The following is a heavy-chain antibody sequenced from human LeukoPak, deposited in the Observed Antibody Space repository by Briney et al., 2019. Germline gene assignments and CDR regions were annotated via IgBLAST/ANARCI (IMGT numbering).Heavy chain of an antibody. CDR2: IYHSGST. Sequence: SETLSLTCTVSGYSISSGYYWGWIRQPPGMGLEWIGSIYHSGSTYYNPSLKSRVTISVDTSKNQFSLKLSTVTAADTAVYYCARILGYCSSTSCYTPSNYESLYYYYYYMDVWGKGTTVTVSS. D-gene: IGHD2-2*02. CDR3: ARILGYCSSTSCYTPSNYESLYYYYYYMDV. J-gene: IGHJ6*03. V-gene: IGHV4-38-2*02. CDR1: GYSISSGYY.